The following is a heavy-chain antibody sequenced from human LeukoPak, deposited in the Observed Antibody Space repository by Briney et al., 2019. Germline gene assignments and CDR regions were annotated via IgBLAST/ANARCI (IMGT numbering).Heavy chain of an antibody. D-gene: IGHD2-2*01. CDR2: INHSGST. V-gene: IGHV4-34*01. CDR1: GRSFSGYY. CDR3: ARVYCSSTSCYVDY. J-gene: IGHJ4*02. Sequence: SETLSLTCAVFGRSFSGYYWSWIRQPPGKGLEWIGEINHSGSTNYNPSLKSRVTISVDTSKNQFSLKLSSVTAADTAVYYCARVYCSSTSCYVDYWGQGTLVTVSS.